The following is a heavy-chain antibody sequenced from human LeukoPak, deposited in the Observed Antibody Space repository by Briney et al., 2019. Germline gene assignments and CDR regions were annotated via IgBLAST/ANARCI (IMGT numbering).Heavy chain of an antibody. CDR1: GFTFSDYY. CDR3: ARDRSGSYYSPYYFDY. J-gene: IGHJ4*02. D-gene: IGHD1-26*01. CDR2: ISSSGSTI. V-gene: IGHV3-11*01. Sequence: PGGSLRLSCAASGFTFSDYYMSWIRQAPGEGLEWVSYISSSGSTIYYADSVKGRFTISRDNAKNSLYLQMNSLRAEDTAVYYCARDRSGSYYSPYYFDYWGQGTLVTVSS.